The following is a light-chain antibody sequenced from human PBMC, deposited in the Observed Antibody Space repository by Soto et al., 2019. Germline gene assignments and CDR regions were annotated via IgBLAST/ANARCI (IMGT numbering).Light chain of an antibody. CDR1: QSISRW. J-gene: IGKJ5*01. Sequence: GDRVTITCRASQSISRWLAWYQQQPGKAPKVLIYDASRLQRGVPSRFSGSGSRTEFTLTIADLQPDDFGTYYCQQSLTMPITFGHGTRLEIK. CDR3: QQSLTMPIT. V-gene: IGKV1-5*01. CDR2: DAS.